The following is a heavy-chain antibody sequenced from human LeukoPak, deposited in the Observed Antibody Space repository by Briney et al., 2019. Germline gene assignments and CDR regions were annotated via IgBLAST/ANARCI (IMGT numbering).Heavy chain of an antibody. D-gene: IGHD6-19*01. CDR3: VKSDQGGWLEDYFDY. CDR2: ISYDGGSK. Sequence: PGGSLRLSCAASGFIFSSYGMHWVRQAPGKGLEWVAVISYDGGSKYYADSMKGRFTISRDNSKNTLHLQMNSLRAEDTAVYYCVKSDQGGWLEDYFDYWGQGTLVTVSS. J-gene: IGHJ4*02. V-gene: IGHV3-30*18. CDR1: GFIFSSYG.